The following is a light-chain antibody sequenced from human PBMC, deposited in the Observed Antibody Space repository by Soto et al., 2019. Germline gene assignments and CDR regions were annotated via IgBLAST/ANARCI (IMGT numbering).Light chain of an antibody. Sequence: DIVMTQSSDSLAVSLGERATINCKSSQSVLYSSNNKNFLAWYQQKPGQPPKLLIYWASTRESGVPDRFSGSGSGTDFTLTISSLQAEDVAVYYCQQYYSTPLTSGGGTKVEIK. CDR3: QQYYSTPLT. CDR2: WAS. CDR1: QSVLYSSNNKNF. V-gene: IGKV4-1*01. J-gene: IGKJ4*01.